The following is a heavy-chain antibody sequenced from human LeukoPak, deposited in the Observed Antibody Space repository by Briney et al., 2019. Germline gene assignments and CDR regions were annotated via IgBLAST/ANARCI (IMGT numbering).Heavy chain of an antibody. J-gene: IGHJ4*02. Sequence: GGSLRLSCAASGFTFSNYAMSWVRQAPGKGLEGVSPISGSGDSTYYADSVKGRFTISRDSSMETLYLQMNSLRAEDTATYFCAKRLSFGVAIGDFDYWGQGTLVTVSS. CDR2: ISGSGDST. D-gene: IGHD3-3*01. CDR3: AKRLSFGVAIGDFDY. V-gene: IGHV3-23*01. CDR1: GFTFSNYA.